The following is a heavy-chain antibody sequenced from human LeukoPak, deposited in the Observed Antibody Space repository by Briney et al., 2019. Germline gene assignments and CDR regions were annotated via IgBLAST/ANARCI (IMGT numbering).Heavy chain of an antibody. Sequence: GGSLRLSCAASGFTFSSYAMRWVRQAPGKGLEWVAVISFDGSNKYYADSVKGRFTISRDNSKNTLYLQMNSLRAEDTAVYYCARDNWNYLDYWGQGTLVTVSS. CDR2: ISFDGSNK. J-gene: IGHJ4*02. D-gene: IGHD1-20*01. CDR1: GFTFSSYA. V-gene: IGHV3-30-3*01. CDR3: ARDNWNYLDY.